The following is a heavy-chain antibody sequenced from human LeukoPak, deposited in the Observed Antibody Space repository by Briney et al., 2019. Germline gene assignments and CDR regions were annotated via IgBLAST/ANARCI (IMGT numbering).Heavy chain of an antibody. CDR2: IRSKAYGGTT. V-gene: IGHV3-49*04. CDR3: TRGRVVSGSYSF. Sequence: GGSLRLSCTASGFTFGDYAMSWVRQAPGKGLEWVGFIRSKAYGGTTEYAASVKGRFTISRDDSKSIAYLQMNSLKTEDTAVYYCTRGRVVSGSYSFWGQGTLVTVSS. CDR1: GFTFGDYA. D-gene: IGHD3-10*01. J-gene: IGHJ4*02.